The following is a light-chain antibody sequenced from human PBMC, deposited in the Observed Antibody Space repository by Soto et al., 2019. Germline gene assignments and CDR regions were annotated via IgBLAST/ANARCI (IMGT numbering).Light chain of an antibody. CDR3: QQYGSSFRYT. J-gene: IGKJ2*01. V-gene: IGKV3-20*01. CDR2: GAS. CDR1: QSVNGNY. Sequence: EIVLTQSPGTLSLSPGERATLSCRASQSVNGNYLTWYQQKPGQAPRLLIYGASSRATGIPDRFSGSGSGTDFPLTISRLEAEDFAVYYCQQYGSSFRYTFGQGTKLEIK.